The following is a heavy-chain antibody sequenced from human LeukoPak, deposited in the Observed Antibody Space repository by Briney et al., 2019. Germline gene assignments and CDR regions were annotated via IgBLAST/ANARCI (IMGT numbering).Heavy chain of an antibody. CDR3: ARRTAGSYDL. CDR1: GFRFTTYW. J-gene: IGHJ5*02. D-gene: IGHD2-21*02. V-gene: IGHV5-51*01. CDR2: IYPGDSDT. Sequence: GESLKIPCKGSGFRFTTYWIAWVRQMPGKGLEWMGIIYPGDSDTTYSPSFQGQVTISADKSISTAYLQWSSLQASDTAMYYCARRTAGSYDLWGQGTLVTVSS.